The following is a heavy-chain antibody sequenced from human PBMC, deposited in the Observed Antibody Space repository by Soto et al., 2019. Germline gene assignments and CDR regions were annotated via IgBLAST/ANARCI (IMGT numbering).Heavy chain of an antibody. D-gene: IGHD3-3*01. V-gene: IGHV5-51*01. CDR3: ARRPTYYDFWSGYYYYMDV. CDR2: IYPGDSDT. J-gene: IGHJ6*03. CDR1: GYSFTSYW. Sequence: GESLKISCKGSGYSFTSYWIGWVRQMPGKGLERMGIIYPGDSDTRYSPSFQGQVTISADKSISTAYLQWSSLKASDTAMYYCARRPTYYDFWSGYYYYMDVWGKGTTVTLSS.